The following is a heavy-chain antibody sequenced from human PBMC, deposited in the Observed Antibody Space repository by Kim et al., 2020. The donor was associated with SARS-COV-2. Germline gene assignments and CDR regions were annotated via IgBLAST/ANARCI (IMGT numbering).Heavy chain of an antibody. V-gene: IGHV1-69*13. Sequence: SVKVSCKASGGTFSSYAISWVRQAPGQGLEWMGGIIPIFGTANYAQKFQGRVTITADESTSTAYMELSSLRSEDTAVYYCARGAALTYDFWSGYYPKWFDPGGQGTLVTVSS. CDR2: IIPIFGTA. J-gene: IGHJ5*02. CDR1: GGTFSSYA. CDR3: ARGAALTYDFWSGYYPKWFDP. D-gene: IGHD3-3*01.